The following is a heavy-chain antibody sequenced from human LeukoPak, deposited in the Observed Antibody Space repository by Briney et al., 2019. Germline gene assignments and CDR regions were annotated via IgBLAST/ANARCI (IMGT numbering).Heavy chain of an antibody. CDR3: ARDRVAAAGPRYWYFDL. CDR2: IYSGGST. J-gene: IGHJ2*01. V-gene: IGHV3-53*01. Sequence: XRXSCXASGFTVSSSYMSWVRQAPGKGLEWVSVIYSGGSTYYADSVKGRFTISRDNSKNTLYLQMNSLRAEDTAVYYRARDRVAAAGPRYWYFDLWGRGTLVTVSS. D-gene: IGHD6-13*01. CDR1: GFTVSSSY.